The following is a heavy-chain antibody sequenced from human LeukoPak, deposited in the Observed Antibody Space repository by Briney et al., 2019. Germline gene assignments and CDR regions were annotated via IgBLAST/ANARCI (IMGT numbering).Heavy chain of an antibody. J-gene: IGHJ4*02. V-gene: IGHV3-30*04. CDR2: ISYDGSNK. CDR3: AKGITIFCLDY. D-gene: IGHD3-9*01. Sequence: PGGSLRLSCAASGFTFSSYAMHWVRQAPGKGLEWVAVISYDGSNKYYADSVKGRFTISRDNSKNTLYLQMNSLRAEDTAVYYCAKGITIFCLDYWGQGTLVTVSS. CDR1: GFTFSSYA.